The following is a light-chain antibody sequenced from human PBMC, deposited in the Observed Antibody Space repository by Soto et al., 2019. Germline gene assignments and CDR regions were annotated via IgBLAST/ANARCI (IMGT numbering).Light chain of an antibody. V-gene: IGKV3-20*01. CDR1: QGVRSER. J-gene: IGKJ5*01. CDR2: DAS. Sequence: IVFTQSPDTLSLSPGERATLACRALQGVRSERLAWYQQKPGQAPRLVIFDASTRATGIPERFSGSGSGTHFTLTITSLEPEDFAVYYCQEYDGAPPVTFGLGTRLEIK. CDR3: QEYDGAPPVT.